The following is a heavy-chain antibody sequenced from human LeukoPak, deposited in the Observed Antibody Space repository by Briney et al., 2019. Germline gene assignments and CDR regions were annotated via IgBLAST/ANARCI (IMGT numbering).Heavy chain of an antibody. D-gene: IGHD3-16*01. CDR1: GFTFSNAW. Sequence: GGSLRLSCAASGFTFSNAWMSWVRQAPGKGLEWVGRIKSKTDGGTTDYAAPVKGRFTISRDDSKNTLYLQMNSLKTEDTAVYYCTTVSGGQPYYMDVWGKGTTVTVSS. CDR2: IKSKTDGGTT. CDR3: TTVSGGQPYYMDV. J-gene: IGHJ6*03. V-gene: IGHV3-15*01.